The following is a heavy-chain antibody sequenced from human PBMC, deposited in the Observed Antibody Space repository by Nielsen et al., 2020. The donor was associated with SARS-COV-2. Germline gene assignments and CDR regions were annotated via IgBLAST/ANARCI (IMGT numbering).Heavy chain of an antibody. D-gene: IGHD6-13*01. J-gene: IGHJ6*03. CDR2: IYYSGST. V-gene: IGHV4-28*03. Sequence: WIRQPPGKGLEWIGYIYYSGSTYYNPSLKSRVTMSVDTSKNQFSLKVRSVTAADTAVYYCARGQGRSIWEWGYYYHCMDVWGIGTTVTVSS. CDR3: ARGQGRSIWEWGYYYHCMDV.